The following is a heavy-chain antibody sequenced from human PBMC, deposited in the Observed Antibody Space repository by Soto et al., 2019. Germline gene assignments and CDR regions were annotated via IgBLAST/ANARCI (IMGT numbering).Heavy chain of an antibody. CDR2: IYYSGST. CDR1: GGSISSGGYY. V-gene: IGHV4-31*03. Sequence: SETLSLTCTVSGGSISSGGYYWSWIRQHPGKGLEWIGYIYYSGSTYYNPSLKSRVTISVDTSKNQFSLKLSSVTAADTAVYYCARDQGYYDSSGYSHDAFDIWGQGTMVTVSS. J-gene: IGHJ3*02. CDR3: ARDQGYYDSSGYSHDAFDI. D-gene: IGHD3-22*01.